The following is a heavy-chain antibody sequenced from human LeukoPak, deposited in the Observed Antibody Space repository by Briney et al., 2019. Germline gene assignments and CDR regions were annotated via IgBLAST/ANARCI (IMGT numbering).Heavy chain of an antibody. V-gene: IGHV3-21*01. CDR3: ARRGYHDYSGFDY. J-gene: IGHJ4*02. D-gene: IGHD1-26*01. Sequence: GGSLRLSCAASGFTFSSYAMSWVRQAPGKGLEWVSSISGSSDDIYYADSVKGRFSISRDNSKNSVYLQMKRLRAEDTALYYCARRGYHDYSGFDYWGQGTLVTVSS. CDR1: GFTFSSYA. CDR2: ISGSSDDI.